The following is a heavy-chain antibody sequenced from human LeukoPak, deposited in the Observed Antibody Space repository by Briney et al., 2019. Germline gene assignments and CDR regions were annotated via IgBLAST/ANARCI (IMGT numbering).Heavy chain of an antibody. CDR2: IYYSGST. Sequence: SETLSLTRTVSVGSLSSYYWSWIRQPPGKGRECIGYIYYSGSTNYNPSLTSRVTISVDTSKNQFSLKLSSVTAADTAVYYCARQGRYYGSGSYYYYYYYMDVWGKGTTVTISS. J-gene: IGHJ6*03. CDR3: ARQGRYYGSGSYYYYYYYMDV. D-gene: IGHD3-10*01. V-gene: IGHV4-59*08. CDR1: VGSLSSYY.